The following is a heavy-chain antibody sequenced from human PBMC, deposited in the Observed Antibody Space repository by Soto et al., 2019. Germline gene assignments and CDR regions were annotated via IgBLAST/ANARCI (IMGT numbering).Heavy chain of an antibody. V-gene: IGHV3-23*01. CDR2: VSGSGGTT. D-gene: IGHD1-26*01. Sequence: EVQLMESGGVLVQPGESLRLSCVVSGLSLSGYALSWVRQAPGKGLEWVSAVSGSGGTTYYADSVKGRFTISRDNSKNTLYLQMNGLRVEDTAKYFCAKDGRRVGPTLNWLDSWGQGTQVTVTS. J-gene: IGHJ5*01. CDR1: GLSLSGYA. CDR3: AKDGRRVGPTLNWLDS.